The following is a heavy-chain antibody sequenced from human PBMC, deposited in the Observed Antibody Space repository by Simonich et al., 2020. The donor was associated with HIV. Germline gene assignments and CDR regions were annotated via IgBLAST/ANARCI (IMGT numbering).Heavy chain of an antibody. CDR1: GGAFRGHY. CDR3: ARHVANYYGSGTYYKRGVWFDP. D-gene: IGHD3-10*01. V-gene: IGHV4-34*01. Sequence: QVQLQQWGAGLLKPSETLSLTCAVYGGAFRGHYWSWLRKPPGKGLGWIGEIKGDGMHTYHPPRKGIDLIFVATSKNQFSLNLISVTAADTAVYYCARHVANYYGSGTYYKRGVWFDPWGQGTLVTVSS. CDR2: IKGDGMH. J-gene: IGHJ5*02.